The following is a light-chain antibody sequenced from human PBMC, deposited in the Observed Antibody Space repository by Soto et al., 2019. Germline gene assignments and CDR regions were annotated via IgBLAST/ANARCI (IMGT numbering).Light chain of an antibody. Sequence: QSVLAQPPSVAASPGQSVTISCTGTSSDVGSYNRVSWYKQPPGAAPKLVIYEVIHRPSGVPDRFSGSKSGNTASLTIAGLQAEDEADFYCYSYTSSSTYGFGTGTK. V-gene: IGLV2-18*02. CDR2: EVI. J-gene: IGLJ1*01. CDR3: YSYTSSSTYG. CDR1: SSDVGSYNR.